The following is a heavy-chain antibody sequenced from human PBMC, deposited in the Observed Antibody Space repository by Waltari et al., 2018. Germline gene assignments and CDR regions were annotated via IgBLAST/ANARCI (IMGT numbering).Heavy chain of an antibody. J-gene: IGHJ6*02. CDR3: ARDLYHAMDV. CDR2: VKDDGRSI. Sequence: EVRLVESGGGFVQPGGSLRLSCAASEFTFRRHWLHGVRQVPGKGLVWVSRVKDDGRSISYADSVKGRFSISRDNAKNMLYLQMNSLRAEDTAVYYCARDLYHAMDVWGQGTTVIVSS. CDR1: EFTFRRHW. V-gene: IGHV3-74*01.